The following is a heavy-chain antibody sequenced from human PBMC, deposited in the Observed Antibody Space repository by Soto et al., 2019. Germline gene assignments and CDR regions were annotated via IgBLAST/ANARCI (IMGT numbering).Heavy chain of an antibody. CDR3: AREHYGVLDY. V-gene: IGHV4-59*11. Sequence: SETLSLTCTVSGGSISSHYWSWIRQPPGKGLEWIGYIYYSGSTNYNPSLKSRVTISVDTSKNQFSLKLSSVTAADTAVYYCAREHYGVLDYWGQGTLVTVS. J-gene: IGHJ4*02. D-gene: IGHD4-17*01. CDR1: GGSISSHY. CDR2: IYYSGST.